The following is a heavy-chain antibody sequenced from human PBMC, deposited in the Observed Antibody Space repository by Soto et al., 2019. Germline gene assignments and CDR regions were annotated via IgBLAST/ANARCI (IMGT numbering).Heavy chain of an antibody. D-gene: IGHD2-15*01. Sequence: SETLSLTCAAYGGSFSGYYWSWIRQPPGKGLEWIGEINHSGSTNYNPSLKSRVTISVDTSKNQFSLKLSSVTAADTAVYYCARGLSEGYCSGGSCYYYYYMDVWGKGTTVTVSS. V-gene: IGHV4-34*01. CDR2: INHSGST. J-gene: IGHJ6*03. CDR3: ARGLSEGYCSGGSCYYYYYMDV. CDR1: GGSFSGYY.